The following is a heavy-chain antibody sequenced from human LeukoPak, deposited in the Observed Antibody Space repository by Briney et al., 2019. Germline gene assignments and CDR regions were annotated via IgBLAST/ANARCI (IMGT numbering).Heavy chain of an antibody. V-gene: IGHV3-53*01. Sequence: GGSLRLSCAASGFTVSSNYMSWVRQAPGKGLEWVSIIYSGGSTYYADSVKGRFTISRDNSKNTLYLQMNSLRDEDTAVYYCAREDEGSGLALDYWGQGTLVTVSS. CDR3: AREDEGSGLALDY. J-gene: IGHJ4*02. CDR1: GFTVSSNY. D-gene: IGHD3-10*01. CDR2: IYSGGST.